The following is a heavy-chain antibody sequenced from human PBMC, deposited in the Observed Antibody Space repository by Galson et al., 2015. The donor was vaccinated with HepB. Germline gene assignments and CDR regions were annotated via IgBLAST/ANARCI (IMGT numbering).Heavy chain of an antibody. CDR1: GFSLPTAGVG. D-gene: IGHD3-22*01. Sequence: PALVKPTQTLTLTCTFSGFSLPTAGVGVGWIRQPPGKALEWLALIFWDDDERYRPSLKTRLAITKDTSKNQVVLTMTDMDPVDTATYYCAHIFDSSDYWGFAYWGQGTLVTVSS. J-gene: IGHJ4*02. CDR3: AHIFDSSDYWGFAY. V-gene: IGHV2-5*02. CDR2: IFWDDDE.